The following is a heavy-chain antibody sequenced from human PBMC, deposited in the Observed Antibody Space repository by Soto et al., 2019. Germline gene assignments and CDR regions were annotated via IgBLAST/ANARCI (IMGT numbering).Heavy chain of an antibody. CDR2: ISGSGGST. Sequence: GGSLRLSCAASGFTFSSYAVSWVRQAPGKGLEWVSAISGSGGSTYYADSVKGRSTISRDNAKNSLYLQMNSLRAEDTAVYYCARGRGSSSLDYWGQGTLVTVSS. CDR1: GFTFSSYA. CDR3: ARGRGSSSLDY. D-gene: IGHD6-6*01. J-gene: IGHJ4*02. V-gene: IGHV3-23*01.